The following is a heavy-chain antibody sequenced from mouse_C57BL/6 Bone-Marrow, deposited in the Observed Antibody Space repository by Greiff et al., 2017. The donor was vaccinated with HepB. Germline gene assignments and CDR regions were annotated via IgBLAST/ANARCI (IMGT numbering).Heavy chain of an antibody. Sequence: QVQLQQSGPGLVAPSQSLSITCTVSGFSLTSYAISWVRQPPGKGLEWLGVIWTGGGTNYNSALKSRLSISKDNSKSQVFLKMNSLQTDDTARYYCATNYYGSSYPLYWYFDVWGTGTTVTVSS. CDR3: ATNYYGSSYPLYWYFDV. CDR1: GFSLTSYA. J-gene: IGHJ1*03. CDR2: IWTGGGT. V-gene: IGHV2-9-1*01. D-gene: IGHD1-1*01.